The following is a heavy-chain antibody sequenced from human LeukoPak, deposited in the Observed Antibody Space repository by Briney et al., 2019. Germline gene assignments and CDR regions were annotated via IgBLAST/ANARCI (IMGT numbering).Heavy chain of an antibody. CDR2: ISGSGGFT. J-gene: IGHJ3*02. D-gene: IGHD2-8*02. Sequence: GGSLRLSCAASGFTFSSYWMHWVRRAPGKGLEWVAVISGSGGFTYNADSVKGRFTISRDNSKNTLYLEMKSLRAEDTAVYYCAKTRGVGSDVSAFDIWGQGTMDTVSS. CDR3: AKTRGVGSDVSAFDI. V-gene: IGHV3-23*01. CDR1: GFTFSSYW.